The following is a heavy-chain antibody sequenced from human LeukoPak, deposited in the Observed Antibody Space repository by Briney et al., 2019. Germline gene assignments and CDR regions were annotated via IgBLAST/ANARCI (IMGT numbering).Heavy chain of an antibody. J-gene: IGHJ3*02. CDR3: ARELSLVTVGYYDAFDM. D-gene: IGHD1-26*01. V-gene: IGHV1-18*01. Sequence: ASVKVSCKASGYTFTSYAISWVRQAPGQGLEWMGWISAYNGDTNYAQKLQGRVTMTTDTSTTTAYMELRSLKSDDTAVYYCARELSLVTVGYYDAFDMRGQGTMVTVSS. CDR1: GYTFTSYA. CDR2: ISAYNGDT.